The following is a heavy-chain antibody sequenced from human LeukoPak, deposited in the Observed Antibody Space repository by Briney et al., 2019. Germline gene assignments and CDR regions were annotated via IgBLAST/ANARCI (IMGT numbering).Heavy chain of an antibody. CDR1: GGTFSSYA. J-gene: IGHJ4*02. CDR2: IIPIFGTA. Sequence: SVKVSCKASGGTFSSYAISWVRQAPGQGLEWMGRIIPIFGTANYAQKFQGRVTITTDESTNTAYMELSSLRSEDTAVYYCARGRYYGSGSYIYWGQGTLVTVSS. V-gene: IGHV1-69*05. CDR3: ARGRYYGSGSYIY. D-gene: IGHD3-10*01.